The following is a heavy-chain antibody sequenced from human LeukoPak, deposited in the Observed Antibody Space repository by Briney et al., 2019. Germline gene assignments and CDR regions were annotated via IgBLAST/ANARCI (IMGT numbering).Heavy chain of an antibody. Sequence: GGSLRLSCAASGFTFNSYAMHWVRQAPGKGLEWVAVISYDGSNKYYADSVKGRFTISRDNSKNTLYLQMNSLRAEDTAVYYCGRDPTTGPFDYWGQGTLVPVPS. CDR3: GRDPTTGPFDY. CDR2: ISYDGSNK. J-gene: IGHJ4*02. CDR1: GFTFNSYA. V-gene: IGHV3-30-3*01.